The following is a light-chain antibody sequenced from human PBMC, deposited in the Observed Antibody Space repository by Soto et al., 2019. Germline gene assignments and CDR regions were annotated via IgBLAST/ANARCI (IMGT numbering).Light chain of an antibody. CDR3: QQSYSTPHT. CDR2: AAS. V-gene: IGKV1-39*01. CDR1: QSIRSY. J-gene: IGKJ2*01. Sequence: DIQMTQSPSSLSASVGDIVTITCRASQSIRSYLNWYQQKPGKAPKLLIYAASSLQSGVPSRFSGSGSGTAFTLTISSLQPEDFATYYCQQSYSTPHTFGQGTKLEIK.